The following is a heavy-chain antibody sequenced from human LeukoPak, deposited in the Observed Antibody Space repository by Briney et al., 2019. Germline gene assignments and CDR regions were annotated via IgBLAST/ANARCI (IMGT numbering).Heavy chain of an antibody. D-gene: IGHD1-1*01. Sequence: PSETLSLTCTVSGGSISSNSYYWGWIRQPPGKGLEWIGYFYYSGSTNYNPSLKTRVTISVDTSKNQFSLKVSSVTAADTAVYYCARKRTGDQGYYFDYWGQGTLVTVSS. V-gene: IGHV4-61*05. J-gene: IGHJ4*02. CDR2: FYYSGST. CDR1: GGSISSNSYY. CDR3: ARKRTGDQGYYFDY.